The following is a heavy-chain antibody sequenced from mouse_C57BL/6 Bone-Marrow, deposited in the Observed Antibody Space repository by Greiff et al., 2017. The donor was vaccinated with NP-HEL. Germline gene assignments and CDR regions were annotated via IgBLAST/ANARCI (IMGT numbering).Heavy chain of an antibody. Sequence: EVQLVESGGDLVKPGGSLKLSCAASGFTFSSYGMSWVRQTPDKRLEWVATISSGGSYTYYPDSVKGRFTISRANAKNPLYLQMSSLKSEDTAMYYCARRYYGSSHWYFDVWGTGTTVTVSS. D-gene: IGHD1-1*01. CDR1: GFTFSSYG. CDR3: ARRYYGSSHWYFDV. J-gene: IGHJ1*03. V-gene: IGHV5-6*01. CDR2: ISSGGSYT.